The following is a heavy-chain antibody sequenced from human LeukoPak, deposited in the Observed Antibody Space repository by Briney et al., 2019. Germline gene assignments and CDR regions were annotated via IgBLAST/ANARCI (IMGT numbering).Heavy chain of an antibody. CDR2: TYYRSTWYN. Sequence: SQTLSLTCAISGDIFSRNSVTWNWIRQSPSRGLEWLGRTYYRSTWYNDYAVSVRGRITVNPDTSKNQFSLKLSSVTAADTAVYYCARADGYYDSSGYHYFDYWGQGTLATVSS. CDR1: GDIFSRNSVT. CDR3: ARADGYYDSSGYHYFDY. V-gene: IGHV6-1*01. J-gene: IGHJ4*02. D-gene: IGHD3-22*01.